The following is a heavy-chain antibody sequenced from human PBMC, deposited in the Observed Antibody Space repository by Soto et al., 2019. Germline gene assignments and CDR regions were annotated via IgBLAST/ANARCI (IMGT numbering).Heavy chain of an antibody. CDR1: SGPISSSNW. J-gene: IGHJ4*02. Sequence: QVQLQESGPGLVKPSGTLSLTCGVSSGPISSSNWWSWVRQPPGRGLEWIGEISHGGTTNYNPSLVSRVTMSLDKSRNQFSLKLSSVTAAGTAVYYCATQTYSYNWHSWGQGTLVTVSS. CDR2: ISHGGTT. D-gene: IGHD1-1*01. V-gene: IGHV4-4*02. CDR3: ATQTYSYNWHS.